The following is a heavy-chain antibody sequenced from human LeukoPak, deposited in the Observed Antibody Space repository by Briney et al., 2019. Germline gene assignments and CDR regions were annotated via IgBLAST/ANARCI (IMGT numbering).Heavy chain of an antibody. V-gene: IGHV3-11*01. CDR1: GFTFSDYY. CDR3: ARPATYYYDSSGYYY. D-gene: IGHD3-22*01. J-gene: IGHJ4*02. Sequence: GGSLRLSCAASGFTFSDYYMSWIRQAPGKGLEWVSYISSSGSTIYCADSVKGRFTISRDNAKNSLYLQMNSLRAEDTAVYYCARPATYYYDSSGYYYWGQGTLVTVSS. CDR2: ISSSGSTI.